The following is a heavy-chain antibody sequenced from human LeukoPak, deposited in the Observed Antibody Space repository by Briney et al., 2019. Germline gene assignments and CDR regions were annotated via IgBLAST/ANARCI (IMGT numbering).Heavy chain of an antibody. D-gene: IGHD5-24*01. CDR1: GFTFSSYE. J-gene: IGHJ4*02. CDR3: ARDVISAVATSLAY. V-gene: IGHV3-48*03. CDR2: ISSSGSTI. Sequence: GGSLRLSCAASGFTFSSYEMTWVRQAPGKGLEWVSYISSSGSTIYYADSVKGRFTISRDNAKNSLYLQMNSLRAEDTAVYYCARDVISAVATSLAYWGQGTLVTVSS.